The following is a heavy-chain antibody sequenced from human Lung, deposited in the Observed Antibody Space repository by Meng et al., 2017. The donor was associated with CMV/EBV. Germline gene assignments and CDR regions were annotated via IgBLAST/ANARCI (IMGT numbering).Heavy chain of an antibody. CDR3: ARRCYSITDPSNLFDP. J-gene: IGHJ5*02. CDR2: IYPGDSDT. CDR1: GYSFTSYW. V-gene: IGHV5-51*01. Sequence: GESLKISCKGSGYSFTSYWIGWVRQMPGKGLEWMGIIYPGDSDTRYSPSFQGQVTISADKSISTAYLQWSSLTASDTAMYYCARRCYSITDPSNLFDPWGQGXLVTVSS. D-gene: IGHD2-2*02.